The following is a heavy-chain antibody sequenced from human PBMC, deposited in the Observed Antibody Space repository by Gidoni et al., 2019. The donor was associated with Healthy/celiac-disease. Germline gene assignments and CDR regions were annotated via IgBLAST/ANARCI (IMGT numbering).Heavy chain of an antibody. V-gene: IGHV1-18*01. D-gene: IGHD6-13*01. CDR3: ASSPLGIAAAGVSNYY. J-gene: IGHJ4*02. Sequence: QVQLVQSGAEVKTPGASVKVSCMASGYTFTSYGISWVRQAPGQGLEWMGWISAYNGNTNYAQKLQGRVTMTTDTSTSTAYMELRSLRSDDTAVYYCASSPLGIAAAGVSNYYWGQGTLVTVSS. CDR2: ISAYNGNT. CDR1: GYTFTSYG.